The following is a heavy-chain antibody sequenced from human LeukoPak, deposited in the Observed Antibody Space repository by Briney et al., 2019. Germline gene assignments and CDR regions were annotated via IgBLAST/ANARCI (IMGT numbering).Heavy chain of an antibody. CDR1: GFTFDDYA. Sequence: QTGGSLRLSCAASGFTFDDYAMHWVRQAPGKGLEWVSGISWNSGSIGYADSVKGRFTISRDNSKDTLYLQMNSLRAEDTAVYHCAKDKTYSDFWSGHDAFDIWGQGTMVTVSS. CDR2: ISWNSGSI. CDR3: AKDKTYSDFWSGHDAFDI. J-gene: IGHJ3*02. D-gene: IGHD3-3*01. V-gene: IGHV3-9*01.